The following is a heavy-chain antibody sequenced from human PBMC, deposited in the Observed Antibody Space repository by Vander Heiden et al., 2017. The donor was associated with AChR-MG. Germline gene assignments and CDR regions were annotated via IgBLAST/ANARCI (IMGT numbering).Heavy chain of an antibody. Sequence: QLQLQESGSGLVKPSQTLSLTCAVSGGSISSGGYSWSWIRQPPGKGLEWIGYIYHSGSTYYNPPLKSRVTISVDRSKNQFSLKLSSVTAADTAVYYCARVQSDYGDYVSSSYFDYWGQGTLVTVSS. V-gene: IGHV4-30-2*01. J-gene: IGHJ4*02. CDR3: ARVQSDYGDYVSSSYFDY. CDR1: GGSISSGGYS. D-gene: IGHD4-17*01. CDR2: IYHSGST.